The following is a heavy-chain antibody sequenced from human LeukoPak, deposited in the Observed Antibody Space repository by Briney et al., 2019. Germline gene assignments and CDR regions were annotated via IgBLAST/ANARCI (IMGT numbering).Heavy chain of an antibody. CDR2: IIPILGIA. J-gene: IGHJ6*02. CDR1: GYTFSSYA. Sequence: GAPVKVSCKASGYTFSSYAISWVRQAPGQGLEWMGRIIPILGIANYAQKFQGRVTITADKSTSTAYMELSSLRSEDTAVYYCARERVPFPLTVMDVWGQGTTVTVSS. V-gene: IGHV1-69*04. CDR3: ARERVPFPLTVMDV. D-gene: IGHD3-3*02.